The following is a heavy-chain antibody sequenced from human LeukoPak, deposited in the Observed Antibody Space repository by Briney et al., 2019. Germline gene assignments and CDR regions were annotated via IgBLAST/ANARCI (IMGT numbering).Heavy chain of an antibody. CDR3: ARDVTPATV. V-gene: IGHV4-59*01. J-gene: IGHJ4*02. CDR1: GGSISNNY. D-gene: IGHD3-16*01. Sequence: SETLSLTCTVSGGSISNNYWSWIRQPPGKGLEWIGYVRYGGSTNYNPSLKSRVTISVDTSKNPFSLNLSSVTAADMAVYYCARDVTPATVWGQGTLVTVS. CDR2: VRYGGST.